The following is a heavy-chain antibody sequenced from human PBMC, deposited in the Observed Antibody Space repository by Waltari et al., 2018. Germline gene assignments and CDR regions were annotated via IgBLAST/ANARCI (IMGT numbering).Heavy chain of an antibody. CDR2: VWYDASNQ. CDR1: GFSFSSYG. J-gene: IGHJ3*02. Sequence: QVQLVESGGGVVQPGKSLKLSCVASGFSFSSYGMHWVRQAPGKGLEWVACVWYDASNQYYADSVKGRFTISRDNSKNTLYLQVNSLRAEDTAVYYCTRDISGRTAFDIWGQGTMVTVSS. V-gene: IGHV3-33*01. D-gene: IGHD3-10*01. CDR3: TRDISGRTAFDI.